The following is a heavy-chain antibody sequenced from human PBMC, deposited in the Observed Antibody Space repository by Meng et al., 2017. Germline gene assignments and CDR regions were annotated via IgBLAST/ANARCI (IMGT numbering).Heavy chain of an antibody. V-gene: IGHV3-30*16. CDR3: ARDFDY. Sequence: QVQVVESGGDVVPSGRSLTLSCAASGLIFSNYEMHWVRQAPGKGLEWVACITKGGSRKYYLGSVRGRFTISRDNSKNTLYLEMNSLRSEDTALYYCARDFDYWGQGTLVTVSS. CDR1: GLIFSNYE. J-gene: IGHJ4*02. CDR2: ITKGGSRK.